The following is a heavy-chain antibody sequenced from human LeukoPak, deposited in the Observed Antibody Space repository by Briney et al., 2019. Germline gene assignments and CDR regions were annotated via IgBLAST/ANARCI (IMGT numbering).Heavy chain of an antibody. D-gene: IGHD3-3*01. Sequence: GGSLRLSCAASGFTFSTYWMSWVRQAPGKGPEWVANIKEDGSEKYYVDSVKGRFTISRDNAKKSLYLQMNSLRAEDTAVYYCARRLYYDFWSAXHDYWGQGTLVTVSS. CDR3: ARRLYYDFWSAXHDY. CDR1: GFTFSTYW. J-gene: IGHJ4*02. CDR2: IKEDGSEK. V-gene: IGHV3-7*01.